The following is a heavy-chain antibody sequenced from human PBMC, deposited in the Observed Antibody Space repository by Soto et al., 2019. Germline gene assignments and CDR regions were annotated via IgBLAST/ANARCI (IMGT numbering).Heavy chain of an antibody. Sequence: GGSLRLSCAASGFTLSSYAMSWVRQAPGKGLEWVSAISGSGGSTYYADSVKGRFTISRDNSKNTLYLQMNSLRAEDTAVYYCAKDTRGYSYRPHYWGQGTLVTVSS. V-gene: IGHV3-23*01. CDR1: GFTLSSYA. CDR3: AKDTRGYSYRPHY. J-gene: IGHJ4*02. D-gene: IGHD5-18*01. CDR2: ISGSGGST.